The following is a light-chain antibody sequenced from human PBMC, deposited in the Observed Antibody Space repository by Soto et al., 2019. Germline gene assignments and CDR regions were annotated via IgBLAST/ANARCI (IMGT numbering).Light chain of an antibody. V-gene: IGKV3-20*01. Sequence: EIVLTQSPGTLSLSPGERATLSCRASQCVSSSYLAWYQQKPGQAPRLLIYGASSRATGIPDRFSGSGSGTDFTLTISRLEPEDFAVYYCQQYGSSRGVTFGPGTKVDIK. CDR3: QQYGSSRGVT. CDR2: GAS. CDR1: QCVSSSY. J-gene: IGKJ3*01.